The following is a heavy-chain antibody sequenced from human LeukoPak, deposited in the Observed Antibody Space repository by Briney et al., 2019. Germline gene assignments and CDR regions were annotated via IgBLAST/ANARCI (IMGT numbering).Heavy chain of an antibody. CDR1: GFTFSSYE. V-gene: IGHV3-48*03. J-gene: IGHJ5*02. CDR2: ISSSGSTI. D-gene: IGHD4-11*01. Sequence: PGGSLRPSCAASGFTFSSYEMNWVRQAPGKGLEWVSYISSSGSTIYYADSVKGRFTISRDNAKNSLYLQMNSLRAEDTAVYYCARDPAYSNYGWFDPWGQGTLVTVSS. CDR3: ARDPAYSNYGWFDP.